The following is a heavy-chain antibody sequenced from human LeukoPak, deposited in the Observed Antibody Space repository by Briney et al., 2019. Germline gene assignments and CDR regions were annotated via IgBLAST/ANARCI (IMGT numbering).Heavy chain of an antibody. CDR2: INAGNGNT. Sequence: ASVKVSCKASGYTFTSYAMHWVRQAPGQRLEWMGWINAGNGNTKYSQKFQGRVTITRDTSASTAYMELSSLRSEDTAVYCCARDGDVDTAMVTNWFDPWGQGTLVTVSS. D-gene: IGHD5-18*01. CDR1: GYTFTSYA. J-gene: IGHJ5*02. CDR3: ARDGDVDTAMVTNWFDP. V-gene: IGHV1-3*01.